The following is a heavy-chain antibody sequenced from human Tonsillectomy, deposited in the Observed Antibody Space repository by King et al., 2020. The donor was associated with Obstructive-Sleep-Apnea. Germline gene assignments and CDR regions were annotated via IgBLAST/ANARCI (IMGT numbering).Heavy chain of an antibody. CDR1: GFSFSGYS. V-gene: IGHV3-21*01. Sequence: VQLVESGGGLVKPGGSLRLSCVSSGFSFSGYSMNWVRQAPGDGLEWVSSITASSSHIYYADSVKGRFTISRDNSRNTLFLQMASLRAEDTAIYYCARDALAHRIILDSWGQGTLVTVSS. CDR2: ITASSSHI. J-gene: IGHJ4*02. CDR3: ARDALAHRIILDS.